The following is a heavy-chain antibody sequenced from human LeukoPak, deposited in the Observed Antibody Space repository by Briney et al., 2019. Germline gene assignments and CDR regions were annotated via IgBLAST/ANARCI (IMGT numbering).Heavy chain of an antibody. CDR1: GGSITTYY. J-gene: IGHJ4*02. V-gene: IGHV4-59*08. CDR2: IYYSRGT. D-gene: IGHD1-26*01. Sequence: SETLSLTCTVSGGSITTYYWSWIRQPPGKGLEWIGYIYYSRGTMYNPSLKSRVTISIDTSKSQLSLKVNSVTAADTAVYYCARSRGYSGSYLFDYWGQGTLVTVSS. CDR3: ARSRGYSGSYLFDY.